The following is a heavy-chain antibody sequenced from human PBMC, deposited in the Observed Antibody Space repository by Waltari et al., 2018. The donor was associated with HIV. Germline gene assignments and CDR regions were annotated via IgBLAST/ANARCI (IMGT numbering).Heavy chain of an antibody. CDR2: ISGSGYST. CDR3: VKEHQYSHTWYSFYGMDV. V-gene: IGHV3-23*01. D-gene: IGHD6-13*01. CDR1: GFTFSNYA. Sequence: EVQLLESGGGLVQPGGSLRLSCAAFGFTFSNYALNWVRQAPGKGLEWVSAISGSGYSTYYADSVKGRLTISRDNSKNKLYLQMNSLRAEDTAVYFCVKEHQYSHTWYSFYGMDVWGQGTTVTVSS. J-gene: IGHJ6*02.